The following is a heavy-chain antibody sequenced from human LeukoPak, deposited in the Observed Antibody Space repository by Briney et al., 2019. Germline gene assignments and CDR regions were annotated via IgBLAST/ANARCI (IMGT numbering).Heavy chain of an antibody. J-gene: IGHJ3*01. CDR3: ARGHHDIGTTGTFDV. CDR1: GCIFMNYG. CDR2: ISSYTVNK. D-gene: IGHD1/OR15-1a*01. Sequence: ASVKVSCKTSGCIFMNYGINWVRQAPGKGLEWMGWISSYTVNKTSAQKFQGRVTLTTDTSTNTVSLELRRLTFDDTAVYYCARGHHDIGTTGTFDVWGQGTRVIVSS. V-gene: IGHV1-18*01.